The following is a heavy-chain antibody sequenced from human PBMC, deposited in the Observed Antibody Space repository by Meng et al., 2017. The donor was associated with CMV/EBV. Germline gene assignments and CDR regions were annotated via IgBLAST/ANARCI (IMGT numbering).Heavy chain of an antibody. D-gene: IGHD1-1*01. CDR3: ARAKMNWNVIDAFDI. Sequence: GESLKISCAASGFTFSSYAMHWVRPAPGKGLEWVAVISYDGSNKYYADSVKGRFTISRDNSKNTLYLQMYSLRAGDTAVYYCARAKMNWNVIDAFDIWGQGTMVTVSS. J-gene: IGHJ3*02. V-gene: IGHV3-30-3*01. CDR1: GFTFSSYA. CDR2: ISYDGSNK.